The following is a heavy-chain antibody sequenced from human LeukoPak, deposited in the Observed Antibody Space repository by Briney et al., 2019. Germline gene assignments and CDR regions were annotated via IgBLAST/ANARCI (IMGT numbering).Heavy chain of an antibody. CDR2: IKQDGSEK. Sequence: GGSLRLSCAASGFAFSSYWMSWVRQAPGKGLEWVANIKQDGSEKYYVDSVKGRFTISRDNAKNSLYLRMNSLRAEDTAVYYCARGSAYYDFWTGYDYWGQGTLVTVSS. CDR1: GFAFSSYW. D-gene: IGHD3-3*01. J-gene: IGHJ4*02. CDR3: ARGSAYYDFWTGYDY. V-gene: IGHV3-7*01.